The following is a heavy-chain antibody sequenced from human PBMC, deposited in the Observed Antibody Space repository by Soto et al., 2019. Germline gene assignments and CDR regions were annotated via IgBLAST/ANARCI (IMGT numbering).Heavy chain of an antibody. CDR3: AREGVGATVFFGYFDY. Sequence: GGSMRLSCAASGIRFGGYGMHWVRQTPGKGLEWVAVIRYDGSNIYYADSVKGRFTISRDNSKNTLYLQMNSPRAEDTAVYYCAREGVGATVFFGYFDYWGQGALVTVSS. D-gene: IGHD1-26*01. CDR1: GIRFGGYG. J-gene: IGHJ4*02. V-gene: IGHV3-33*01. CDR2: IRYDGSNI.